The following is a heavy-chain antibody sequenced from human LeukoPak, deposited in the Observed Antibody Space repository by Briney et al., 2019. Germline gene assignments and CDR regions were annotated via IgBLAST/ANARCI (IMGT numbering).Heavy chain of an antibody. J-gene: IGHJ6*02. CDR1: GGTFSSYA. Sequence: GASVKVSCKASGGTFSSYAISWVRQAPGQGLEWMGGIIPIFGTANYAQKFQGRVTITADESTSTAYMELSSLRSEDTAVYYCARVSITMVRGVTPPYYYYGMDVWGQGTLVTVSS. V-gene: IGHV1-69*13. CDR3: ARVSITMVRGVTPPYYYYGMDV. CDR2: IIPIFGTA. D-gene: IGHD3-10*01.